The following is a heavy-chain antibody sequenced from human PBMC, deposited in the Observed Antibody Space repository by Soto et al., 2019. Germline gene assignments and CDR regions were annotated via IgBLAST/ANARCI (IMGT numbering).Heavy chain of an antibody. V-gene: IGHV3-74*01. CDR3: VRVCTALGSESPRCGRGFSDY. D-gene: IGHD3-10*01. Sequence: HPGGSLRLSCAVSGFTLSSYRMHWVRQAPRKGLVWVSHINTDGSSTNYADSVKGRFTISRDNAKNTLSLQMNSLRAEDTAVYYCVRVCTALGSESPRCGRGFSDYWGQGTLVTVSS. J-gene: IGHJ4*02. CDR1: GFTLSSYR. CDR2: INTDGSST.